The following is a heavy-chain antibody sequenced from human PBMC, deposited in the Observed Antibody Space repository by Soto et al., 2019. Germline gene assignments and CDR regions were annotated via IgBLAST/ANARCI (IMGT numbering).Heavy chain of an antibody. Sequence: GGSLRLSCAASGFTFSSYWMSWVRQAPGKGLEWVANIKQDGSEKYYVDSVKGRFTISRDNAKNSLYLQMNSLRAEDTAVYSCARWPGVEYSSSSGAFDIWGQGTMVTVSS. CDR2: IKQDGSEK. J-gene: IGHJ3*02. CDR3: ARWPGVEYSSSSGAFDI. CDR1: GFTFSSYW. D-gene: IGHD6-6*01. V-gene: IGHV3-7*01.